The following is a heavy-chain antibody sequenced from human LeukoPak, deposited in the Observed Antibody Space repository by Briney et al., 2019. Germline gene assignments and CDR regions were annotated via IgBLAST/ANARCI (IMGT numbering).Heavy chain of an antibody. CDR1: GYTFTSYY. CDR2: ISPYNDNT. J-gene: IGHJ3*02. V-gene: IGHV1-18*04. CDR3: ARDPCTGGSCHDAFDM. Sequence: ASVKVSCKASGYTFTSYYMNWVRQAPGQGLEWMGWISPYNDNTNYAQRLQGRVTMTTDTSTSTAYMELRSLRSDDTAVYYCARDPCTGGSCHDAFDMWGQGTMVTVSS. D-gene: IGHD2-15*01.